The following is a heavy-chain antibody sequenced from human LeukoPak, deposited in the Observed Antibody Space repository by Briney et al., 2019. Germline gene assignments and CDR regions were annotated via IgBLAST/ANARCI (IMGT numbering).Heavy chain of an antibody. CDR2: MNSNSGNT. CDR1: GYTFTSYD. Sequence: ASVKVSCKASGYTFTSYDINWVRQATGQGLEWVGWMNSNSGNTGYAQKFQGRVTMTRNTSISTAYMELSSLRSEDTAVYYCARSHSSGHDYWGQGTLVTVSS. J-gene: IGHJ4*02. V-gene: IGHV1-8*01. CDR3: ARSHSSGHDY. D-gene: IGHD3-22*01.